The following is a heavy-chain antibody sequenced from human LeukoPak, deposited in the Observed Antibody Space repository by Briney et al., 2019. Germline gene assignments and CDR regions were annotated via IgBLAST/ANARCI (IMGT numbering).Heavy chain of an antibody. CDR3: AREGATAYFQH. D-gene: IGHD5-12*01. CDR2: IWYDGSNK. Sequence: GGSLRLSRAASGFTFSSYAMSWVGQAPGKGLEWVVVIWYDGSNKYYADSVKGRFTISRDNSKNTLYLQMNSLRAEDTAVYYCAREGATAYFQHWGQGTLVTVSS. V-gene: IGHV3-33*08. J-gene: IGHJ1*01. CDR1: GFTFSSYA.